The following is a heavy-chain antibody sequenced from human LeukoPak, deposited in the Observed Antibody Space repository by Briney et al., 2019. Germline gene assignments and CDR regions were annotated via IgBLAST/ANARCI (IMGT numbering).Heavy chain of an antibody. CDR1: GHTFTTYY. CDR3: AKETPNTGWFDP. J-gene: IGHJ5*02. CDR2: INPSGDGT. V-gene: IGHV1-46*01. Sequence: ASVKVSCKASGHTFTTYYVHLVRQAPGQGLEWMGVINPSGDGTNYPQRFQGRVTLTRDTSTSTVYMELSSLRSEDTAIYYCAKETPNTGWFDPWRQGTLVTVSS. D-gene: IGHD1-14*01.